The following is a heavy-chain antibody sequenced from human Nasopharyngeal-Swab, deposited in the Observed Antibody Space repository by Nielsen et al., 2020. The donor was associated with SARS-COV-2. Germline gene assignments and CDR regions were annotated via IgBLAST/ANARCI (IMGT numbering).Heavy chain of an antibody. CDR1: GGSVSSGSDY. D-gene: IGHD1-20*01. Sequence: SETLSLTCTVSGGSVSSGSDYWSWIRQPPGKGLEWIGYIYYSGSTNYNPSLKSRVTISVDTSKNQFSLKLSSVTAADTAVYYCARGQYNWNHFDYWGQGTLVTVSS. V-gene: IGHV4-61*01. J-gene: IGHJ4*02. CDR3: ARGQYNWNHFDY. CDR2: IYYSGST.